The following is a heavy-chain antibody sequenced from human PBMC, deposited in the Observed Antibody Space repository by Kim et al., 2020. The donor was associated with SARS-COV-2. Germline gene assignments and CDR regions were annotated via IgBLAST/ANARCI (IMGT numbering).Heavy chain of an antibody. J-gene: IGHJ3*02. CDR1: GFTFSSYS. D-gene: IGHD1-1*01. CDR2: ITSSSSTI. V-gene: IGHV3-48*04. CDR3: ARGYGDAFDI. Sequence: GGSLRLSCAASGFTFSSYSMNWVHQAPGKGLEWVSYITSSSSTIYYADSVKGRFTISRDNAKNSLYLQMNSLRAEDTAVYYCARGYGDAFDIWGQGTMVTVSS.